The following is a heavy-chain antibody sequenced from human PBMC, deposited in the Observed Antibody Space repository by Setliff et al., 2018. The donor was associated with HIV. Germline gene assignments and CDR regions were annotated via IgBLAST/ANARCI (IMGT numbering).Heavy chain of an antibody. CDR3: ARGAHPGSAEDYYYYYMDV. CDR2: IIPILGTA. Sequence: GASVKVSCKASGGTFSNYAINWVRQAPGQGLEWMVGIIPILGTANYAQKFQGRVTITTDESTSTAYMELSSLRSEDTAVYYCARGAHPGSAEDYYYYYMDVWGEGTTVTVSS. CDR1: GGTFSNYA. D-gene: IGHD3-10*01. V-gene: IGHV1-69*05. J-gene: IGHJ6*03.